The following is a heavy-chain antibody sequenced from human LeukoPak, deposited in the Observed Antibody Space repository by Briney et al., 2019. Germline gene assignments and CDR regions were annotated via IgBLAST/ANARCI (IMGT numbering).Heavy chain of an antibody. CDR3: ARDLENSVVVTAIGY. CDR1: GGTISSYY. D-gene: IGHD2-21*02. CDR2: IYYSGST. Sequence: PSETLSLTCTVSGGTISSYYWSWIRQPPGKGLEWIGYIYYSGSTNYNPSLKSRVTISVDTSKNQFSLKLSSVTAADTAVYYCARDLENSVVVTAIGYWGQGTLVTVSS. V-gene: IGHV4-59*01. J-gene: IGHJ4*02.